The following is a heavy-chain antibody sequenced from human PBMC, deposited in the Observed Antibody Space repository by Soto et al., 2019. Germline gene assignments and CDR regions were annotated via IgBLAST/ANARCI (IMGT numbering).Heavy chain of an antibody. CDR2: IYFSGSA. CDR1: GGSITSYY. Sequence: SETLSLTCTVSGGSITSYYWSWIRQPPGKGLEWIGYIYFSGSANYNPSLKGRVTISVDTSKNQFSLKLSSVTAADTAVYYCARRYSGYGDYWGQGTLVTVSS. CDR3: ARRYSGYGDY. J-gene: IGHJ4*02. D-gene: IGHD5-12*01. V-gene: IGHV4-59*08.